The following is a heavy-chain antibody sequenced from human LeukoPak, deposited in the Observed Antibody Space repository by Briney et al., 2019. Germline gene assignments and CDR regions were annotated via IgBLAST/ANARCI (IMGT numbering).Heavy chain of an antibody. CDR2: VYQSGTT. CDR3: ARIFIRNGYSSYFDC. J-gene: IGHJ4*02. CDR1: GFSISSGHY. V-gene: IGHV4-38-2*02. Sequence: SDTLSLTCTVSGFSISSGHYWGWVRQPPGAGLEWIGSVYQSGTTYYNPSLKSRVTTSVDMSKNQFSLRLRPVTAADTAVYYCARIFIRNGYSSYFDCWGQGTLVTVSS. D-gene: IGHD5-18*01.